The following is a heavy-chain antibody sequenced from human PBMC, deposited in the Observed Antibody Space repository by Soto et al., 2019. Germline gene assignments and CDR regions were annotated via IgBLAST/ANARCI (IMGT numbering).Heavy chain of an antibody. CDR3: ARGPGSWYYYYMDV. Sequence: QVQLVQSGAEAKKPGASVKVSCKASGYPFTSYDINWVRQATGQGLEWMGWLNPNSGNTGYAQKFQGRVTMTRNTSISTAYLELSSLRSEDTAVYYCARGPGSWYYYYMDVWGNGTTVTVSS. CDR2: LNPNSGNT. D-gene: IGHD6-13*01. CDR1: GYPFTSYD. V-gene: IGHV1-8*01. J-gene: IGHJ6*03.